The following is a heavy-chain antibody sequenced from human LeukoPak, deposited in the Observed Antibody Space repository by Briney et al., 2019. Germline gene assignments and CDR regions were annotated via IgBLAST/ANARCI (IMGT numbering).Heavy chain of an antibody. D-gene: IGHD4-17*01. CDR3: ARDYGDYVFAFDI. V-gene: IGHV3-7*01. CDR2: IKQDGSEK. Sequence: GGSLRLSCAGSGFTFSSYAMNWVRQAPGKGLEWVANIKQDGSEKYYVDSVKGRFTISRDNAKNSLYLQMNSLRAEDTAVYYCARDYGDYVFAFDIWGQGTMVTVSS. CDR1: GFTFSSYA. J-gene: IGHJ3*02.